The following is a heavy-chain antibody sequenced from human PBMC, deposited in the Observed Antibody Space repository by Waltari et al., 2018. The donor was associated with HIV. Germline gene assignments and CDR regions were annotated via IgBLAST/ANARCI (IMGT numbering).Heavy chain of an antibody. CDR2: ISSESTNI. J-gene: IGHJ6*02. CDR3: ARDTLNFYFGLDV. D-gene: IGHD2-15*01. CDR1: GFTFIRYP. V-gene: IGHV3-48*02. Sequence: EEQLVDSVGGLVQPGGSLRPSCAASGFTFIRYPVTWVRQAPGKGLEWIAYISSESTNIQYADSVKGRFTVSRDNAEESLYLEMNSLRDEDTAVYYCARDTLNFYFGLDVWGQGTTVTVSS.